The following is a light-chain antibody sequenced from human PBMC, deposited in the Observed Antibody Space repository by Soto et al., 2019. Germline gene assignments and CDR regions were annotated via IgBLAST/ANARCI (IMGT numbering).Light chain of an antibody. J-gene: IGLJ3*02. CDR2: SDN. CDR1: ASNIGRNT. Sequence: QSVLTQPPSASGTPGQRVTISCSGGASNIGRNTVNWYQDLPGTAPKLLISSDNKRPSGVPDRFSGSKSGTSASLDISGLQSEDEADYYCSVWDDSLNGPVFGGGTKLTVL. CDR3: SVWDDSLNGPV. V-gene: IGLV1-44*01.